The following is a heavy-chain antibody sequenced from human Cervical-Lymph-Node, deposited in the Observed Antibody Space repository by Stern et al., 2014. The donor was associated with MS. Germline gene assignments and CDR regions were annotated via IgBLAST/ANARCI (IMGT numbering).Heavy chain of an antibody. J-gene: IGHJ6*02. CDR2: VSYDGSVK. D-gene: IGHD3-10*02. Sequence: MQLVESGGGVVQPGMSLRLSCAASAFTFSGYGMHWVRQAPGKGLEWVAVVSYDGSVKYYSDSVQGRFTISRDNSRNTVYLQMNGLRAEDTAVYYCAKDQGDYFYVKSHGLDVWGQGTTVTVSS. V-gene: IGHV3-30*18. CDR1: AFTFSGYG. CDR3: AKDQGDYFYVKSHGLDV.